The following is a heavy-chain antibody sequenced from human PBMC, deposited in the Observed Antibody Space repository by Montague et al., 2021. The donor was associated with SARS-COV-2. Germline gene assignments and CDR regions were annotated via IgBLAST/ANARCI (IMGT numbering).Heavy chain of an antibody. J-gene: IGHJ4*02. CDR3: AGTPTRPLSLDS. V-gene: IGHV4-4*07. CDR2: VTTSGTT. CDR1: GGSITGFS. D-gene: IGHD6-6*01. Sequence: SETLSLTCAVSGGSITGFSWSWVRQPAGKGLVWIGRVTTSGTTNYSPSPRSRVTMSVDTSKNQFSLNLNSVTAADTAIYYCAGTPTRPLSLDSWGQGTLVTVSS.